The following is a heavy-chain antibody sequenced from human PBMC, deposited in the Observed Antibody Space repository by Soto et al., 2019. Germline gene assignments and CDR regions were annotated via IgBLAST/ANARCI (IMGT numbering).Heavy chain of an antibody. V-gene: IGHV3-23*01. D-gene: IGHD2-2*03. CDR3: AKGSLGYCSSTSCYPPNWFDP. J-gene: IGHJ5*02. CDR1: GFTFSSYA. CDR2: ISGSGGST. Sequence: GGSLRLSCAASGFTFSSYAMSWVRQAPGKGLEWVSAISGSGGSTYYADSVKGRFTISRDNSKNTLYLQMYSLRAEDTAVYYCAKGSLGYCSSTSCYPPNWFDPWGQGTLVTVSS.